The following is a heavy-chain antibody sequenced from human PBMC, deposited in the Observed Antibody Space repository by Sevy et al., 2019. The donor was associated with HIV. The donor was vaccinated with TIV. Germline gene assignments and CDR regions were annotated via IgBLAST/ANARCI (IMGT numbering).Heavy chain of an antibody. Sequence: SETLSLTCAVYGGSFSGYYWSWIRQPPGKGLEWIGEINHSGSTNYNPSLKSRVTISVDTSRSQFSLKLSSVTAADTAVYYCAGDYYGSGSYYNNSPNWFDPWGQGTLVTVSS. CDR3: AGDYYGSGSYYNNSPNWFDP. V-gene: IGHV4-34*01. D-gene: IGHD3-10*01. CDR1: GGSFSGYY. CDR2: INHSGST. J-gene: IGHJ5*02.